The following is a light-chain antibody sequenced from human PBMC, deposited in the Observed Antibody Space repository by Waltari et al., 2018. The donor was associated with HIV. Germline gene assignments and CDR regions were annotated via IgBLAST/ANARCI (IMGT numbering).Light chain of an antibody. J-gene: IGLJ2*01. V-gene: IGLV9-49*03. Sequence: QPVLTQPPSASASLGASVTLTCTLSSGYSNYKVDWYQQRPGRGPRFVMRVGTGGIVGSKGDGIPDRFSVLGSGLNRNLTIKNIQEEDESDYHCGADHGSESNFVYVVFGGGTKLTVL. CDR1: SGYSNYK. CDR2: VGTGGIVG. CDR3: GADHGSESNFVYVV.